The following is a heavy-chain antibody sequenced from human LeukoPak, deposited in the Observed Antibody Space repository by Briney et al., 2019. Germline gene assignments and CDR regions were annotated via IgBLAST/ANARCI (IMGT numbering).Heavy chain of an antibody. CDR2: ISDGSRDT. V-gene: IGHV3-23*01. Sequence: PGGSLRLSCATSGFTFSSFTMNWVRQAPGKGLEWVSTISDGSRDTHYAGSVKGRFTISRDDSQNIVYPQMDSLRAEDTALYYCTTRLRNHFDYWGQGTQVTVSS. CDR3: TTRLRNHFDY. CDR1: GFTFSSFT. D-gene: IGHD5-12*01. J-gene: IGHJ4*02.